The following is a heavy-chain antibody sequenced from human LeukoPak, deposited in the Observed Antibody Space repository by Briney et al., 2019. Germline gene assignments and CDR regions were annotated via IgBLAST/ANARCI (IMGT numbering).Heavy chain of an antibody. D-gene: IGHD2-15*01. V-gene: IGHV5-51*01. J-gene: IGHJ5*02. CDR1: GYSFTSYW. Sequence: GESLKISCKGSGYSFTSYWIGWVRQMPGKGLEGMGIIYPGDSDTRYSASFQGQVTISADKSISTAYLQWSSLKASDTAMYYCARRPRRLLSGFDPWGQGTLVTVSS. CDR2: IYPGDSDT. CDR3: ARRPRRLLSGFDP.